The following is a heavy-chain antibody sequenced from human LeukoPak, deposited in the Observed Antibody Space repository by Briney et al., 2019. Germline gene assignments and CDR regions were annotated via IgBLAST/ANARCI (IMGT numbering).Heavy chain of an antibody. CDR1: GGSFSGYY. CDR3: ARDSVAPYYDFWSGYGMDV. V-gene: IGHV4-34*01. Sequence: SETLSLTCAVYGGSFSGYYWSWIRQPPGKGLEWIGEINHSGSTNYNPSLKSRVTISVDTSKNQFSLKLSSVTAADTAVYYCARDSVAPYYDFWSGYGMDVWGQGTTVTVSS. CDR2: INHSGST. D-gene: IGHD3-3*01. J-gene: IGHJ6*02.